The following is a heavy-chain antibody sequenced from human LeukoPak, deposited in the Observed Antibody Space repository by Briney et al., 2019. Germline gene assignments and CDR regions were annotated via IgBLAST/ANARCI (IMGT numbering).Heavy chain of an antibody. J-gene: IGHJ6*03. CDR1: GHTFTSYY. V-gene: IGHV1-46*03. CDR2: INPSGGST. CDR3: ASTGGYSYGLYYYYCMDV. Sequence: GASVKVSCKASGHTFTSYYMHWVRQAPGQGLEWMGIINPSGGSTSYAQKFQGRVTMTRDTSTSTVYMELSSLRSEDTAVYYCASTGGYSYGLYYYYCMDVWGKGTTVTVSS. D-gene: IGHD5-18*01.